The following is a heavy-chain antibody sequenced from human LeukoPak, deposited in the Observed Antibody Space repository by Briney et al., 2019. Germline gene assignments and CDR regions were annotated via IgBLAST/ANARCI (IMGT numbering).Heavy chain of an antibody. CDR2: INSDGSST. J-gene: IGHJ3*02. V-gene: IGHV3-74*01. CDR1: GFTFSSYW. D-gene: IGHD1-26*01. CDR3: ARRLPWAAAFDI. Sequence: HTGGSRRLSCAASGFTFSSYWMHWVRQAPGKGLVWVSRINSDGSSTSYADSVKGRFTISRDNAKNTLYLQMNSLRAEDTAVYYCARRLPWAAAFDIWGQGTMVTVSS.